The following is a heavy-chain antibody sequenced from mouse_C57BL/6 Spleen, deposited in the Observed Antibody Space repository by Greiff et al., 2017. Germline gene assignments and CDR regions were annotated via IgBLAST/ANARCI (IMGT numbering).Heavy chain of an antibody. V-gene: IGHV5-17*01. Sequence: EVKVEESGGGLVKPGGSLKLSCAASGFTFSDYGMHWVRQAPGKGLEWVAYISSGSSTIYYADTVKGRFTISRDNAKNTLFLQMTSLRSEDTAMYYCARSYDYDVGYMDDWGTGTSVTVAS. CDR1: GFTFSDYG. D-gene: IGHD2-4*01. CDR2: ISSGSSTI. CDR3: ARSYDYDVGYMDD. J-gene: IGHJ4*01.